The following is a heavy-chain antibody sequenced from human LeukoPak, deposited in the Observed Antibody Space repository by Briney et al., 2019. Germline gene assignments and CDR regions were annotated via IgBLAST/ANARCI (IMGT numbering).Heavy chain of an antibody. CDR1: GYTFTSYY. CDR2: INPSGGST. Sequence: ASVKVSCKVSGYTFTSYYMHWVRQAPGQGLEWMGIINPSGGSTSYAQKFQGRVTMTRDTSTSTVYMELSSLRSEDTAVYYCARVSVGGHGDYWGQGTLVTVSS. J-gene: IGHJ4*02. CDR3: ARVSVGGHGDY. V-gene: IGHV1-46*03. D-gene: IGHD4-17*01.